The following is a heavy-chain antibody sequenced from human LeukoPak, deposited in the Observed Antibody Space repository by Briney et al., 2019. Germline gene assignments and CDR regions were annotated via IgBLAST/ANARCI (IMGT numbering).Heavy chain of an antibody. V-gene: IGHV3-33*01. D-gene: IGHD3-10*01. CDR2: IWYDGSNK. Sequence: GGSLRLSCAASGFTFSSYGMHWVRQAPGKGLESVAVIWYDGSNKYYADSVKGRFTISRDNSKNTLYLQTNSLRAEDTAVYYCARSEDYYGSGSYLFDYWGQGTLVTVSS. J-gene: IGHJ4*02. CDR1: GFTFSSYG. CDR3: ARSEDYYGSGSYLFDY.